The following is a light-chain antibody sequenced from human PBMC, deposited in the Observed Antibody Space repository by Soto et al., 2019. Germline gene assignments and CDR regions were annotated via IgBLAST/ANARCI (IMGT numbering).Light chain of an antibody. V-gene: IGKV3-20*01. CDR3: QQYGSSXPIT. Sequence: EIVLTQSPGTLSLSPGERATLSCRASQSVSSTYLAWYQQKPGQAPRPLIYGASSRATGIPDRFSGSGSGTDFTLTISXXXXXXFAVYYCQQYGSSXPITFGQGT. CDR2: GAS. J-gene: IGKJ5*01. CDR1: QSVSSTY.